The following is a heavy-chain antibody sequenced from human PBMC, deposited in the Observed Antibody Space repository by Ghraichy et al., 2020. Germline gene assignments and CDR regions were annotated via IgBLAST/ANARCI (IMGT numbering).Heavy chain of an antibody. CDR2: IYHSGST. J-gene: IGHJ4*02. CDR3: ARDSGFWSPKDYFDH. D-gene: IGHD3-3*01. CDR1: GGSISNYY. Sequence: SETLSLTCTVSGGSISNYYWGWTRQPPGKGLEWIGNIYHSGSTNYNPSPRSRVTISVDTSKNQFSLKLSSVTAADTAVYYCARDSGFWSPKDYFDHWGQGILVTVSS. V-gene: IGHV4-59*01.